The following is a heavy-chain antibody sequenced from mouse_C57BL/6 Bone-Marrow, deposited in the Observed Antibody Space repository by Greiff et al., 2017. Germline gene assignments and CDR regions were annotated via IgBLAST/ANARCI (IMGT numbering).Heavy chain of an antibody. J-gene: IGHJ2*01. CDR1: GFNIKDDY. CDR3: TTRALYYFDY. V-gene: IGHV14-4*01. CDR2: IDPENGDT. D-gene: IGHD3-3*01. Sequence: DVQLQESGAELVRPGASVKLSCTASGFNIKDDYMHWVKQRPEQGLEWIGWIDPENGDTEYASKFQGKATITADTSSNTAYLQLSSLTSEDTAVYYCTTRALYYFDYWGQGTTLTVSS.